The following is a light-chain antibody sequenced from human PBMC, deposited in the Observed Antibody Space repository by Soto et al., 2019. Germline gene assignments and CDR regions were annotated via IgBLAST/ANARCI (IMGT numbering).Light chain of an antibody. J-gene: IGLJ3*02. Sequence: QLVLTQPPSVSGTPGQRVTISCSGSGPNIGSNAVNWYQQLPGTAPKLLIYSNDQRPSGVPDRFSASKSGTSASLAISGLQSEDEANYYCAAWDDSLNGVFGGGTKVTVL. CDR2: SND. CDR1: GPNIGSNA. CDR3: AAWDDSLNGV. V-gene: IGLV1-44*01.